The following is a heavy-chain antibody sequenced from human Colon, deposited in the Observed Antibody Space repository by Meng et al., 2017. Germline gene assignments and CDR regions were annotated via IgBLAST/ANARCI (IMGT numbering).Heavy chain of an antibody. Sequence: HVPLVASGAEVTKPGASVKVSCKASGYIFTTYGISWVRQAPGEGLEWMGWISAYNGNTNSAQKFQDRVTMTTDTSTNTAYMELRSLRSDDTAMYYCARDRQWLGSDYWGQGTLVTVSS. V-gene: IGHV1-18*01. CDR2: ISAYNGNT. CDR3: ARDRQWLGSDY. J-gene: IGHJ4*02. CDR1: GYIFTTYG. D-gene: IGHD6-19*01.